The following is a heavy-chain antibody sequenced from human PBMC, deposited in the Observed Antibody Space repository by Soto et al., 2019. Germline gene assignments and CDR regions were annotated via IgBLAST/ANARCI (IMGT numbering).Heavy chain of an antibody. Sequence: SETLSLTCAVSGGSISSGGYSWSWIRQPPGKGLEWIGYIYHSGSTYYNPSLKSRVTISVDRSKNQFSLKLSSVTAADTAVYYCARASTLGYNWFDPWGQGTLVTVSS. D-gene: IGHD3-16*01. CDR2: IYHSGST. CDR3: ARASTLGYNWFDP. J-gene: IGHJ5*02. V-gene: IGHV4-30-2*01. CDR1: GGSISSGGYS.